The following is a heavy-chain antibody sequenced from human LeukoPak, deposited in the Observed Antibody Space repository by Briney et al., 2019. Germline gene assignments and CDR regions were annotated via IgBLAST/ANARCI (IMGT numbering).Heavy chain of an antibody. D-gene: IGHD6-13*01. V-gene: IGHV3-48*03. CDR1: GFTFSSYE. Sequence: PGGSLRLSCAASGFTFSSYEMNWVRQAPGKGLEWVSYISSRATAIYYADSVKGRFTISRDNAKNSLYLQMNSLRAEDTAVYYCAKDRVRNSSTSRSLDYWGQGTLVTVSS. CDR3: AKDRVRNSSTSRSLDY. CDR2: ISSRATAI. J-gene: IGHJ4*02.